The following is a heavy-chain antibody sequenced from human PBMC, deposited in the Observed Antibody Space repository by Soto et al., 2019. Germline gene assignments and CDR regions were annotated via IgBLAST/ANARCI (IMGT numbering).Heavy chain of an antibody. V-gene: IGHV1-18*04. J-gene: IGHJ4*02. CDR1: GYTFTSYG. D-gene: IGHD2-2*01. CDR2: ISAYNGNT. Sequence: ASVKVSCKASGYTFTSYGISWVRQAPGQGLEWMGWISAYNGNTNYAQKLQGRVTMTTDTSTSTAYMELRSLRSDDTAVYYCARVGCSGTSCHPPDYWGQGTLVTVSS. CDR3: ARVGCSGTSCHPPDY.